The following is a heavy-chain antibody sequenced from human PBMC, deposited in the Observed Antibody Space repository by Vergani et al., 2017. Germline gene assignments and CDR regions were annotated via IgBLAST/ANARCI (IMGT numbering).Heavy chain of an antibody. CDR2: FDPEHGEV. Sequence: QVQLVQSGSEVRKPGASVKVSCQVSGYSLTELTIHWVRQAPGKGLEWMGGFDPEHGEVTFAHHIQGRVTMTEDRSTDTAYMELSSLRPEDTALYYCAIGTDYDGSSGYYLDYWGQGTLVTVSS. V-gene: IGHV1-24*01. CDR3: AIGTDYDGSSGYYLDY. J-gene: IGHJ4*02. D-gene: IGHD3-22*01. CDR1: GYSLTELT.